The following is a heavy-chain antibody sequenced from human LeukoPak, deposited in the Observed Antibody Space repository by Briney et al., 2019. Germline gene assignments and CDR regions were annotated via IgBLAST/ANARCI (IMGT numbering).Heavy chain of an antibody. J-gene: IGHJ1*01. CDR3: ARDPLYCSGGSCYRYFQH. V-gene: IGHV1-18*01. CDR1: GYTFTSYD. CDR2: ISAYNGNT. Sequence: ASVKVSCKASGYTFTSYDISWVRQAPGQGLEWMGWISAYNGNTNYAQKLQGRVTMTTDTSTSTAYMELRSLRSDDTAVYYCARDPLYCSGGSCYRYFQHWGQGTLVTVSS. D-gene: IGHD2-15*01.